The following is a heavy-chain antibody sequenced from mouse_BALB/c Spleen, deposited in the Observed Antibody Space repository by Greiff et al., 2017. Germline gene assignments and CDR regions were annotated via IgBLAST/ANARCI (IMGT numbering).Heavy chain of an antibody. CDR3: ARRNEGWSTWFAY. J-gene: IGHJ3*01. CDR1: GYTFTTYP. V-gene: IGHV1-47*01. D-gene: IGHD2-3*01. Sequence: QVQLQQSGAELLKPGASVKMSCKAFGYTFTTYPIEWMKQNHGKSLEWIGNFHPYNDDTKYNEKFKGKAKLTVEKSSSTVYLELSRLTSDDSAVYYCARRNEGWSTWFAYWGQGTLVTVSA. CDR2: FHPYNDDT.